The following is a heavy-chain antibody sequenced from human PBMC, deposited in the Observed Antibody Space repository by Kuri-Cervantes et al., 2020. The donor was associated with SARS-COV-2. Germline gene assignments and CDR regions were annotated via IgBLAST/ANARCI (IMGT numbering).Heavy chain of an antibody. Sequence: LSLTCAASGFTFSSYGMHWVRQAPGKGLEWVAVIWYDGSNKYYADSVKGRFTISKDKLSDTLSLQMNSLRVEDTATYFCAKFAERQLIYFQHWGQGTVVTVSS. D-gene: IGHD3/OR15-3a*01. V-gene: IGHV3-33*03. J-gene: IGHJ1*01. CDR1: GFTFSSYG. CDR3: AKFAERQLIYFQH. CDR2: IWYDGSNK.